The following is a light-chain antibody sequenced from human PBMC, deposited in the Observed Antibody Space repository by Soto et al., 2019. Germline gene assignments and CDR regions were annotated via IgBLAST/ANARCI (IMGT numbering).Light chain of an antibody. CDR1: QSVSSY. J-gene: IGKJ5*01. V-gene: IGKV3-11*01. CDR2: GDH. Sequence: EIVLTQSPATLSLSPGERATLSCRASQSVSSYLAWYQQKPGQAPRLLISGDHNRAPGIPDRFSGSESGTDFTLTISSLEPEDFAVYYCQQYGSSITFGQGTRLEIK. CDR3: QQYGSSIT.